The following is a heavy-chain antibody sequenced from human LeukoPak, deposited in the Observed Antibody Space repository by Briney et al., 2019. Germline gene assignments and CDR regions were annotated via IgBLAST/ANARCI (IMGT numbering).Heavy chain of an antibody. Sequence: PSETLSLTCAVYGGSFSGYYWSWIRQPPGKGLEWIGEINHSGSTSYNPSLKSRVTISVDTSKNQFSLKLSSVTAADTAVYYCARFVVGQWLINHWGQGALVTVSS. V-gene: IGHV4-34*01. CDR2: INHSGST. D-gene: IGHD6-19*01. CDR3: ARFVVGQWLINH. J-gene: IGHJ5*02. CDR1: GGSFSGYY.